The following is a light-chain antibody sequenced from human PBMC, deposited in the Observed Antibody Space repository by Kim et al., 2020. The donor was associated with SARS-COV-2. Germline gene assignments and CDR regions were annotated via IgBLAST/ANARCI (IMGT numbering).Light chain of an antibody. J-gene: IGLJ3*02. CDR2: QHT. Sequence: SYELTQPPSVSVSPGRTASITCSGSKLGDKYAYWYQKKPGQSPVLVIYQHTKRPSGISQRFSGSSSGNTATLTISRAQTMDEADYYCQAWDSSTAVFGGGTKLTVL. CDR3: QAWDSSTAV. CDR1: KLGDKY. V-gene: IGLV3-1*01.